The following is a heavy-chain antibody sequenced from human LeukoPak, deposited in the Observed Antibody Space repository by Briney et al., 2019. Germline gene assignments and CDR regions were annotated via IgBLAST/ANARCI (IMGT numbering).Heavy chain of an antibody. CDR1: GFTFSNYD. D-gene: IGHD3-16*01. V-gene: IGHV3-13*04. J-gene: IGHJ3*02. CDR3: ARATRVGVCGFEI. CDR2: IATTGDT. Sequence: GGSLRLSCAASGFTFSNYDMHWVRQPTGKGLEWVSAIATTGDTYYPGSVMGRFTISRENAKSFLYLEMNSLRAGDTAVYYCARATRVGVCGFEIWGLGKMVTVSS.